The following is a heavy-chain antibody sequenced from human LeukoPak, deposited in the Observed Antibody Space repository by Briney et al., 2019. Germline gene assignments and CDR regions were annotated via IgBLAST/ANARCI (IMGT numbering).Heavy chain of an antibody. J-gene: IGHJ4*02. V-gene: IGHV3-23*01. CDR1: GFTFSKHG. CDR3: GRGHWGLDY. CDR2: VSPPGGGT. D-gene: IGHD7-27*01. Sequence: SGGSLRLSCGASGFTFSKHGMNWVRQAPGKGLEWLSGVSPPGGGTYYADSVKGRFTISRDDSKNTLSLQMNSLRAEDTAVYYCGRGHWGLDYWGQGALVTVSS.